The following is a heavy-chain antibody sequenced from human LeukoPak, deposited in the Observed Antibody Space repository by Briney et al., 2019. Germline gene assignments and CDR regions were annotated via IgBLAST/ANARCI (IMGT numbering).Heavy chain of an antibody. Sequence: ASVKVSCKASGYTFTSYYMHWVRQAPGQGREWMGWISAYNGNTNYAQKLQGRVTMTTDTSTSTAYMELRSLRSDDTAVYYCARDDCSSTSCYDDYWGQGTLVTVSS. D-gene: IGHD2-2*01. J-gene: IGHJ4*02. CDR2: ISAYNGNT. CDR1: GYTFTSYY. CDR3: ARDDCSSTSCYDDY. V-gene: IGHV1-18*04.